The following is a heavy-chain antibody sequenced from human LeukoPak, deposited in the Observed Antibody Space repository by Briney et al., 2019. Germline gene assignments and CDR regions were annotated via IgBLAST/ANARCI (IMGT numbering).Heavy chain of an antibody. J-gene: IGHJ4*02. V-gene: IGHV4-59*01. CDR3: ARDRHVPYYFVY. CDR2: IYYSGST. Sequence: SETLSLTCTVSGGSISSYYWSWIRQPPGKGLEWIGYIYYSGSTNYNPSLKSRVTISVDTSKNQFSLKLSSVTAADTAVYYCARDRHVPYYFVYWGQGTLVTVSS. CDR1: GGSISSYY. D-gene: IGHD3-16*01.